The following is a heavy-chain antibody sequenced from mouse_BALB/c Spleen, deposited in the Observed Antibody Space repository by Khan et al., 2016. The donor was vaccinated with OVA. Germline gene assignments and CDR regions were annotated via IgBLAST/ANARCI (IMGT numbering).Heavy chain of an antibody. CDR2: INPSSGFT. V-gene: IGHV1-4*01. J-gene: IGHJ4*01. D-gene: IGHD1-1*01. Sequence: QVQLQQSGAELARPGASVKMSCKASGYTFTSNTMHWVKQRPGQGLEWIGYINPSSGFTKFNQKFKDKATLTADKSSSTAYMQLSSLTSEDSAVFYCARRTTVYAMDYWGQGTSVTVSS. CDR3: ARRTTVYAMDY. CDR1: GYTFTSNT.